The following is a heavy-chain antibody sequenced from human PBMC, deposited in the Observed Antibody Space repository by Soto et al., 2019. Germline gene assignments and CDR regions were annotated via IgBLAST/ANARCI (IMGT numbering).Heavy chain of an antibody. V-gene: IGHV1-2*04. D-gene: IGHD2-2*01. CDR3: ARDGSSYCSSSSCSVSYFDY. J-gene: IGHJ4*01. Sequence: ASVKVSCKASGYTLTGYYMHWVRQAPGQGLEWMGWINPNSGGTKYAQKFQGWVTMTRDTSISTVYMELSRLRSDDTAVYYCARDGSSYCSSSSCSVSYFDYWG. CDR1: GYTLTGYY. CDR2: INPNSGGT.